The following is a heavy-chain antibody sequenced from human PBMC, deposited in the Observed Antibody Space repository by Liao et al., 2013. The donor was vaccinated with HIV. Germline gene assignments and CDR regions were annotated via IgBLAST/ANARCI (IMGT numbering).Heavy chain of an antibody. CDR3: AREGRVIRAFDI. CDR1: TGSISSGSYY. Sequence: QVQLQESGPGLVKPSQTLSLTCTVSTGSISSGSYYWSWIRQPAGKGLEWIGRIYTSGSTNYNPSLKSRVTMSVDTSKNQFSLKLSSVTAADTAVYYCAREGRVIRAFDIWGQGTMVTVSS. J-gene: IGHJ3*02. V-gene: IGHV4-61*02. D-gene: IGHD2-21*01. CDR2: IYTSGST.